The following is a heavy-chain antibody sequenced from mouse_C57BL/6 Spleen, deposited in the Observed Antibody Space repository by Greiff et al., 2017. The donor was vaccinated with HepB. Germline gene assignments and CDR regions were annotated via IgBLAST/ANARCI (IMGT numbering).Heavy chain of an antibody. J-gene: IGHJ4*01. CDR2: IRLKSDNYAT. CDR1: GFTFSNYW. Sequence: DVHLVESGGGLVQPGGSMKLSCVASGFTFSNYWMNWVRQSPEKGLEWVAQIRLKSDNYATHYAESVKGRFTISRDDSKSSVYLQMNNLRAEDTGIYYCTDYCGSSYPNYYAMDYWGQGTSVTVSS. V-gene: IGHV6-3*01. D-gene: IGHD1-1*01. CDR3: TDYCGSSYPNYYAMDY.